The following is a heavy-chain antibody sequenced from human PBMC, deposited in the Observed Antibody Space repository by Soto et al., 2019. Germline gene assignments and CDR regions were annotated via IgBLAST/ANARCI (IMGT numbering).Heavy chain of an antibody. V-gene: IGHV3-30*03. CDR1: GFTFSSYG. J-gene: IGHJ4*02. CDR2: ISYDGSNK. Sequence: PGGSLRLSCAASGFTFSSYGMHWVRQAPGKGLEWVAVISYDGSNKYYADSVKGRFTISRDDSKNSLYLQMNSLKTEDTAVYYCTRVQNWNFDSWGQGTLVTVSS. D-gene: IGHD3-3*01. CDR3: TRVQNWNFDS.